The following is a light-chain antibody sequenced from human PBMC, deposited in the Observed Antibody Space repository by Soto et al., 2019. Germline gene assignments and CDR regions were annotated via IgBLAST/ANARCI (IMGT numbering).Light chain of an antibody. CDR3: SSYSRTTTLVV. CDR2: DII. J-gene: IGLJ2*01. V-gene: IGLV2-14*03. Sequence: QSALTQPASVSGSPGQSLTISCTGTSSDIGAFTSVSWYQQHPGKAPKLIIYDIIHRPSGVSDRFSGSKSVNTASLTVSGLQPEDEANYYCSSYSRTTTLVVFGGGTKLTVL. CDR1: SSDIGAFTS.